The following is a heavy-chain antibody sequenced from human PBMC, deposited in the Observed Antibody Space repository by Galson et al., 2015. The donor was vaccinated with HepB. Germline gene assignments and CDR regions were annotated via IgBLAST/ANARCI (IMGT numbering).Heavy chain of an antibody. CDR3: ARDLRLGYYYYGMDV. D-gene: IGHD3-16*01. CDR2: ISSSSSTI. V-gene: IGHV3-48*02. CDR1: GFTFSSYS. J-gene: IGHJ6*02. Sequence: SLRLSCAASGFTFSSYSMNWVRQAPGKGLEWVSYISSSSSTIYYADSVKGRFTISRDNAKNSLYLQMNSLRDEDTAVYYCARDLRLGYYYYGMDVWGQGTTVTVSS.